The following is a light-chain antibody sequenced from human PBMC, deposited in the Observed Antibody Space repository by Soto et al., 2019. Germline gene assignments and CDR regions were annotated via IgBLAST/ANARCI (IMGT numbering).Light chain of an antibody. Sequence: DVQMTLSPSSLTASVGKRVTIGCRASQSISSYLNWYQQKPGKAPKLLIYAASSLQSGVPSRFSGSGSGTDYTLPFSSLHPDDFATYYAHQTDSSITYDQGTRLEIK. CDR2: AAS. CDR3: HQTDSSIT. V-gene: IGKV1-39*01. CDR1: QSISSY. J-gene: IGKJ5*01.